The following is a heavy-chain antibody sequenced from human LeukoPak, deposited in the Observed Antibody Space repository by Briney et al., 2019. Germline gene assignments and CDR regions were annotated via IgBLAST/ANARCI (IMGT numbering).Heavy chain of an antibody. CDR2: INAANGNS. CDR1: GYSFSRYA. Sequence: ASVKVSCKASGYSFSRYAMHWVRQAPGQRLEWMGWINAANGNSECTQKFQGRVTITRDTSASTDYMELSSLRFEDTAVYSCARGQHATGWYVDLWGRGTLVTVSP. CDR3: ARGQHATGWYVDL. D-gene: IGHD1-1*01. V-gene: IGHV1-3*01. J-gene: IGHJ2*01.